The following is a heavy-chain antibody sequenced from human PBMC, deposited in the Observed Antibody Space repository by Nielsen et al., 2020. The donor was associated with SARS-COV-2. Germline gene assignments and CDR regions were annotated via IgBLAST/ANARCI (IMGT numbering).Heavy chain of an antibody. D-gene: IGHD4-17*01. J-gene: IGHJ6*02. CDR2: ILHYGGNV. V-gene: IGHV3-30*04. CDR3: ARDAYGDLIYGMDV. Sequence: GGSLRLSCTASGFSFMTYNMHWVRQAPGKGLEWVAAILHYGGNVYHADSVKGRFTISRDNSRNKLYLQMNTLRPEDTAVYSCARDAYGDLIYGMDVWGRGTTVTVSS. CDR1: GFSFMTYN.